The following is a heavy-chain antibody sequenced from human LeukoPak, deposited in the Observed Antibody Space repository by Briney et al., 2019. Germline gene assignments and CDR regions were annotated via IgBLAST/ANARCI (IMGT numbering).Heavy chain of an antibody. CDR3: ARDRGPPRDYGDYGLDY. Sequence: GGSLRLSCAASGFAFNYAWVSWVRQAPGKGLEWIGRIKSKPDGGTTDYAAPVKGRFTISRDNAKNSLYLQMNSLRAEDTAVYYCARDRGPPRDYGDYGLDYWGQGTLVTVSS. CDR1: GFAFNYAW. V-gene: IGHV3-15*01. J-gene: IGHJ4*02. CDR2: IKSKPDGGTT. D-gene: IGHD4-17*01.